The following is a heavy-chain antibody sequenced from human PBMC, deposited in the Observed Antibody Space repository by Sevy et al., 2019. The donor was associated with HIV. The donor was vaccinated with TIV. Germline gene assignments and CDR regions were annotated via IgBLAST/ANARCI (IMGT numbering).Heavy chain of an antibody. J-gene: IGHJ4*02. Sequence: ASVKVSCKASGYTFTSYGISWVRQAPGQGLEWMGWISAYNGNTNYAQKLQGRVTMTTDKSTSTAYMELRSLRSEDTAVYYCARDTYYYDSSGYYWFDYWGQGTLVTVSS. D-gene: IGHD3-22*01. V-gene: IGHV1-18*04. CDR1: GYTFTSYG. CDR3: ARDTYYYDSSGYYWFDY. CDR2: ISAYNGNT.